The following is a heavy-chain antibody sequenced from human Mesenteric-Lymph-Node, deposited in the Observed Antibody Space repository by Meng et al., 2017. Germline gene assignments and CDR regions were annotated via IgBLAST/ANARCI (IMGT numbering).Heavy chain of an antibody. J-gene: IGHJ4*02. CDR1: GGSISSGYW. D-gene: IGHD2/OR15-2a*01. V-gene: IGHV4-4*02. CDR3: ASAGYYCLDY. CDR2: IHHTGST. Sequence: QVHLQWSGPGLVKPSGTPSLTSAVSGGSISSGYWWSWVRQPPGKGLGWIGEIHHTGSTNYNPSFKSRVTILVDKSENLFSLRLTSVTAADTAVYYCASAGYYCLDYWGQGSLVTVSS.